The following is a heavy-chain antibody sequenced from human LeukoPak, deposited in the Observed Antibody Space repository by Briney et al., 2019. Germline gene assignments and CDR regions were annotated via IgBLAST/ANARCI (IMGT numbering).Heavy chain of an antibody. J-gene: IGHJ5*02. Sequence: KTSETLSLTCTVSGGSISSGGYYWSWIRQHPGKGLEWIGYIYYSGSTYYNPSLKSRVTISVDTSKNQFSLKLSSVTAADTTVYYCARGLLGSNWFDLWGQGTLVTVSS. CDR2: IYYSGST. CDR1: GGSISSGGYY. V-gene: IGHV4-31*03. CDR3: ARGLLGSNWFDL. D-gene: IGHD5-12*01.